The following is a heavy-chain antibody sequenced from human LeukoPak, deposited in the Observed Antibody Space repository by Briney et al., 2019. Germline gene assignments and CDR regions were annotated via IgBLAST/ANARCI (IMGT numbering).Heavy chain of an antibody. J-gene: IGHJ3*02. D-gene: IGHD3-22*01. V-gene: IGHV1-18*01. CDR1: GYTLTELS. CDR3: ARDRISMIPKDAFDI. CDR2: ISPYNGNT. Sequence: ASVKVSCKVSGYTLTELSMHWVRQAPGKGLEWMGWISPYNGNTFYAQKLQDRVTMTTDTSTTTAYMELRSLRSDDTAVYYCARDRISMIPKDAFDIWGQGTMVTVSS.